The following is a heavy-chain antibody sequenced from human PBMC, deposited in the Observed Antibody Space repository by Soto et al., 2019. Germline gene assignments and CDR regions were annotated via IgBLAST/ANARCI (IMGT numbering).Heavy chain of an antibody. J-gene: IGHJ5*02. CDR3: ARAWDSVVVPAASWFDP. CDR2: IKQDGSEK. D-gene: IGHD2-2*01. Sequence: GESLKISCAASGFTFSSYWMSWVRQAPGKGLEWVANIKQDGSEKYYVDSVKGRFTIPRDNAKNSLYLQMNSLRAEDTAVYDCARAWDSVVVPAASWFDPWGQGTLVTVSS. V-gene: IGHV3-7*01. CDR1: GFTFSSYW.